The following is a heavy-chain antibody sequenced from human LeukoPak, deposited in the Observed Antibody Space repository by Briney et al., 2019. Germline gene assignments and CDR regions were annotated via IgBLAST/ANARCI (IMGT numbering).Heavy chain of an antibody. Sequence: SETLSLTCAVYGGSFSGYYWSWIRQPPGKGLEWIGEINHSGSTNYNPPLKSRVTISVDTSKNQFSLKLGSVTAADTAVYYCARGITIFGVVISAHYYYYMDVWGKGTTVTVSS. J-gene: IGHJ6*03. CDR3: ARGITIFGVVISAHYYYYMDV. D-gene: IGHD3-3*01. CDR1: GGSFSGYY. V-gene: IGHV4-34*01. CDR2: INHSGST.